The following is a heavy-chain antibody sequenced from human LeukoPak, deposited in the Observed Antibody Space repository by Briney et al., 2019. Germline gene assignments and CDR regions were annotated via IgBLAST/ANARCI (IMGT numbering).Heavy chain of an antibody. CDR1: GFTFSSYG. Sequence: GGSLRLSCAGSGFTFSSYGMHWVRQAPGKGLEWVAVIWYDGSNKYYADSVKGRFTISRDNSKNTLYLQMNSLRAEDTAVYYCARDTPDGYFDYWGQGTLVTVSS. CDR3: ARDTPDGYFDY. J-gene: IGHJ4*02. CDR2: IWYDGSNK. V-gene: IGHV3-33*01.